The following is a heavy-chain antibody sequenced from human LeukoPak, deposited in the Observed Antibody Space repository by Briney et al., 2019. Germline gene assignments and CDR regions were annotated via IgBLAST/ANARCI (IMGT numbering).Heavy chain of an antibody. Sequence: GGSLRLSCVASGFTFGNHRMSWVRQAPGKGLEWVADIKQDGGETYYADFVRGRFTISRDNGKNSLYLQMNSLRVEDTAVYFCARDSTGWQADSFDIWSQGTKVTVSA. D-gene: IGHD2-8*02. J-gene: IGHJ3*02. V-gene: IGHV3-7*01. CDR2: IKQDGGET. CDR3: ARDSTGWQADSFDI. CDR1: GFTFGNHR.